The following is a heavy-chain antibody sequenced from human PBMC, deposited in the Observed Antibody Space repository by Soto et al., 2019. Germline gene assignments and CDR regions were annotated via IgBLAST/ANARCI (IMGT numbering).Heavy chain of an antibody. CDR1: GYTFTSYG. V-gene: IGHV1-18*01. CDR3: ARNSPNILTGYYDP. Sequence: ASVKVSCKASGYTFTSYGISWVRQAPGQGLEWMGWISAYNGNTNYAQKLQGRVTMTTDTSTSTAYMELRSLRSDDTAVYYCARNSPNILTGYYDPWGQGTLVTVSS. CDR2: ISAYNGNT. D-gene: IGHD3-9*01. J-gene: IGHJ5*02.